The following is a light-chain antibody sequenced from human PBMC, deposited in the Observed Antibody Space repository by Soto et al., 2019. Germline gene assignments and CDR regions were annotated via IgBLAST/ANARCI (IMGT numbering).Light chain of an antibody. V-gene: IGKV3-11*01. CDR3: QQRGSLPYT. CDR1: QSFTTY. J-gene: IGKJ2*01. CDR2: DAS. Sequence: EIVLTQSPTTLSLSPGERATLSCRASQSFTTYLAWYQQKPGQAPRLLIYDASNRATGIPARFSGSGSGTDFPLTISSLEPEDFAVYYCQQRGSLPYTFGQGTNLEIK.